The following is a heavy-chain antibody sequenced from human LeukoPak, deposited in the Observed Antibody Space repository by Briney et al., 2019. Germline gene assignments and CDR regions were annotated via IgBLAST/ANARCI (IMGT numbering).Heavy chain of an antibody. CDR2: INHSGST. CDR1: GGSFSGYY. Sequence: KPSETLSLTCAVYGGSFSGYYWSWIRQPPGKGLEWIGEINHSGSTNYNPSLKSRVTISVDTSKDQFSLKLSSVTAADTAVYYCARGTLGGYYYYGMDVWGQGTTVTVSS. V-gene: IGHV4-34*01. D-gene: IGHD3-10*01. CDR3: ARGTLGGYYYYGMDV. J-gene: IGHJ6*02.